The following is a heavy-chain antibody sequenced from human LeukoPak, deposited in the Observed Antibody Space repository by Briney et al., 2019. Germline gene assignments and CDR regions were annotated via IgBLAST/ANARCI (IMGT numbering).Heavy chain of an antibody. Sequence: GGSLRLSCAASGFTFSSYGMHWVRQAPGKGLEWVAVISYDGSNKYYADSVKGRFTISRDNSKNTLYLQMNSLRAEDTAVYYCAKDQWFGEVHTYYYYGMDVWGQGTTVTVSS. CDR2: ISYDGSNK. J-gene: IGHJ6*02. CDR3: AKDQWFGEVHTYYYYGMDV. CDR1: GFTFSSYG. D-gene: IGHD3-10*01. V-gene: IGHV3-30*18.